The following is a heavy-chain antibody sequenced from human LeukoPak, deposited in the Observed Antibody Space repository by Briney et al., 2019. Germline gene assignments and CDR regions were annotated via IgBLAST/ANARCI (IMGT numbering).Heavy chain of an antibody. CDR1: GFTFSSYE. D-gene: IGHD3-10*01. V-gene: IGHV3-48*03. J-gene: IGHJ4*02. CDR3: ARAPDYYGSGSYLDY. Sequence: GGSLRLSCAASGFTFSSYEMNWVRQAPGKGLEWVSYISSSGSTIYYADSVKGRFTISRDNAKNSLYLQMNSLRAEDTAVYYCARAPDYYGSGSYLDYWGQGTLVTVSS. CDR2: ISSSGSTI.